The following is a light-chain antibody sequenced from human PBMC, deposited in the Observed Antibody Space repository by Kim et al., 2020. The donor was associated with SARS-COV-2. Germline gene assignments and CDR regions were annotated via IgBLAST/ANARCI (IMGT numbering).Light chain of an antibody. CDR2: GAS. CDR3: QRYGGSPPYT. CDR1: QRVRSNF. V-gene: IGKV3-20*01. J-gene: IGKJ2*01. Sequence: ETVLTQSPDTLSLSPGDRATPSCRASQRVRSNFLAWYQHKPGQAPRLLIYGASSRARGVPDRFSGSGSGTDFTLTINRLEPEDFAVYYCQRYGGSPPYTFGQGTKLEI.